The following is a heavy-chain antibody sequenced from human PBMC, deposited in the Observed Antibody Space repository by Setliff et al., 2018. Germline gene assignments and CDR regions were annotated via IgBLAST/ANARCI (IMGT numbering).Heavy chain of an antibody. Sequence: ASVKVSCKASGHMFTSNAMHWVRQAPGQGLEWMGVIDPSGTRTVSAQSFKGRITLTRDTSTDTAYMEVNSLKSEDTAVYFCASDLMGFWGQGILVTVSS. CDR2: IDPSGTRT. CDR1: GHMFTSNA. J-gene: IGHJ4*02. D-gene: IGHD3-9*01. CDR3: ASDLMGF. V-gene: IGHV1-46*01.